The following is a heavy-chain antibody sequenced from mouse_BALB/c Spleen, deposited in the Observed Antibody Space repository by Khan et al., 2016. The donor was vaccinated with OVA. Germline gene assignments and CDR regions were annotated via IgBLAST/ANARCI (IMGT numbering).Heavy chain of an antibody. Sequence: QVQLKHSGAELARPGASVKMSCKASGYTFTTYTMHWVKQRPGQSLEWIGYINPSNGYTNYNQKFKDKSTLTADKSSSTAYMLRSSLTTDYSAVYYCAREGAYYRSDGWFSYWGQGTLVTVSA. V-gene: IGHV1-4*01. D-gene: IGHD2-14*01. CDR2: INPSNGYT. CDR1: GYTFTTYT. CDR3: AREGAYYRSDGWFSY. J-gene: IGHJ3*01.